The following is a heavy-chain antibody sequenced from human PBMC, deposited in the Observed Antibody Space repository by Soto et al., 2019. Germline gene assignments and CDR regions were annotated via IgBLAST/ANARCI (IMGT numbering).Heavy chain of an antibody. CDR3: ARRGSVSYYDY. V-gene: IGHV3-23*01. Sequence: EVQLLESGGGLVQPGGSLILSCAASGFTFSSYAMRWVRQAPGKGLEWVSAISGSGGSTYYADSVKGRFTISRDNSKHTLYPQRNSLRAEDTAVYYCARRGSVSYYDYWGQGTLVTVSS. CDR2: ISGSGGST. J-gene: IGHJ4*02. D-gene: IGHD6-19*01. CDR1: GFTFSSYA.